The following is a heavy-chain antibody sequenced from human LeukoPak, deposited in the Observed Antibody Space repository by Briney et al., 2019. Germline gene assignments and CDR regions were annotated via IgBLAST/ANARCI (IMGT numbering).Heavy chain of an antibody. CDR1: GFSISSGYY. V-gene: IGHV4-38-2*02. J-gene: IGHJ4*02. CDR2: IYRSGST. CDR3: ATHPNSPYFDN. Sequence: ASETLSLTCIVSGFSISSGYYWGWIRPPPGKGLEWIGSIYRSGSTYYNPSLQSRVTISLDTSKNEFSLKLRSVTAADTAVYYCATHPNSPYFDNWGQGNVVTVSS. D-gene: IGHD2/OR15-2a*01.